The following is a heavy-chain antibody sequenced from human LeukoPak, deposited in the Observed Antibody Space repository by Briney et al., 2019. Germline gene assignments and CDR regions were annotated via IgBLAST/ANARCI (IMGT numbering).Heavy chain of an antibody. V-gene: IGHV4-59*11. D-gene: IGHD3-3*01. CDR1: GGSISNHY. CDR2: IYYSGST. CDR3: ARLTYDFWSGSIDY. Sequence: SETLSLTCTVSGGSISNHYWSWIRQPPGKGLEWIGYIYYSGSTNYNPSLKSRVTISVDTSKNQFSLKLSSVTAADTAVYYCARLTYDFWSGSIDYWGQGTLVTVSS. J-gene: IGHJ4*02.